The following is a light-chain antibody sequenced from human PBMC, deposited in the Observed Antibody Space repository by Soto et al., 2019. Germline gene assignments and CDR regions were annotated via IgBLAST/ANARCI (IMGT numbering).Light chain of an antibody. Sequence: DVVVTQSPLSLPVTLGQPASISCRSSQSLVYSDGKTYLHWFQQRPGQSPRRLIYNVSKRDSGVRDRFSGSGSVTDFTLKISRVEAEDVGVYYCMQGTHWPPLTFGEGTRLEIK. J-gene: IGKJ5*01. CDR2: NVS. V-gene: IGKV2-30*01. CDR3: MQGTHWPPLT. CDR1: QSLVYSDGKTY.